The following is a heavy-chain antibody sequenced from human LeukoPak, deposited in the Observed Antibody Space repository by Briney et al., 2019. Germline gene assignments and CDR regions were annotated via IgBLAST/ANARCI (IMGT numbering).Heavy chain of an antibody. CDR1: GGSISSYY. V-gene: IGHV4-59*01. CDR2: IYYSGST. Sequence: SETLSLTCTVSGGSISSYYWSWIRQPPGKGLEWIGYIYYSGSTNYNPSLKSRVTISVDTSKNQFSLKLSSVTAADTAVYYCARVAVAVHFEVDYWGQGTLVTVSS. CDR3: ARVAVAVHFEVDY. J-gene: IGHJ4*02. D-gene: IGHD6-19*01.